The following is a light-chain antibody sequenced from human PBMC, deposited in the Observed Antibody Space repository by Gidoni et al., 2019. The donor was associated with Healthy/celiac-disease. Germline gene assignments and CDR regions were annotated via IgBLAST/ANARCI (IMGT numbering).Light chain of an antibody. CDR3: QQYNNWPPFT. J-gene: IGKJ3*01. CDR2: GAS. CDR1: QSVSIN. V-gene: IGKV3-15*01. Sequence: EIVMTQSPATLSVSPGERATLSCRASQSVSINLAWYQQKPGQAPRLLIYGASTRATGIPARFSSSRSGTEFTLTISSLKSEDFAVYYCQQYNNWPPFTFGPGTKVDIK.